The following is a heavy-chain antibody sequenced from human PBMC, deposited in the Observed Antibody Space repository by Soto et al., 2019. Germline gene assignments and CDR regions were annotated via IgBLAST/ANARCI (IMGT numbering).Heavy chain of an antibody. Sequence: PSEALSLTCPLSGCSISSYYWSWIRQPPGKGLEWIGYIYYSGSTNYNPSLKSRVTISVDTSKNQFSLKLSSVTAADTAVYYCATLAAAGSDYWGQGTLVTVSS. V-gene: IGHV4-59*01. CDR3: ATLAAAGSDY. CDR1: GCSISSYY. J-gene: IGHJ4*02. CDR2: IYYSGST. D-gene: IGHD6-13*01.